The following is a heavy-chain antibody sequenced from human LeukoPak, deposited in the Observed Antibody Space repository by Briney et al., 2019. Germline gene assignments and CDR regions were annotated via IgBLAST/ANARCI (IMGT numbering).Heavy chain of an antibody. V-gene: IGHV3-7*01. Sequence: PGGSLRLSCVASGFTFTNYWMNWVRQAPGKGLEWVASIKQDGSQKSYVDSVKGRFTISRDNAKNSLSLQMDSLRGEDTAVYYCARDRDDYDLGHFHSWGQGTLVTV. J-gene: IGHJ5*01. CDR3: ARDRDDYDLGHFHS. CDR2: IKQDGSQK. D-gene: IGHD3-3*01. CDR1: GFTFTNYW.